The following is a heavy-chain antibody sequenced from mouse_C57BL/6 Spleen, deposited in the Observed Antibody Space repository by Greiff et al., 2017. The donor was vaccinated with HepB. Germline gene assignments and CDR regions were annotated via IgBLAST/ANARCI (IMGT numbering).Heavy chain of an antibody. D-gene: IGHD1-1*01. CDR2: INPSSGYT. CDR3: AREYYYYYGSSS. Sequence: QVQLQQSGAELARPGASVKMSCKASGYTFTSYTMHWVKQRPGQGLEWIGYINPSSGYTKYNQKFKDKATLTADKSSSTAYMQLSSLTSEDSAVYYCAREYYYYYGSSSWGQGTTLTVSS. J-gene: IGHJ2*01. V-gene: IGHV1-4*01. CDR1: GYTFTSYT.